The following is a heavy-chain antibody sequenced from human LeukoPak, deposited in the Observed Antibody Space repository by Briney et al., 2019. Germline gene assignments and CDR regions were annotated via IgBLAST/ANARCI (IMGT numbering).Heavy chain of an antibody. CDR3: ARGRRIQLWFGSSFDY. Sequence: PSETLSLISAVYGGSFSGYYWSWIRQPPGKGLEWIGEINHSGSTNYNPSLKSRVTISVDTSKNQFSLKLSSVTAADTAVYYCARGRRIQLWFGSSFDYWGQGTLVTVSS. CDR1: GGSFSGYY. CDR2: INHSGST. J-gene: IGHJ4*02. D-gene: IGHD5-18*01. V-gene: IGHV4-34*01.